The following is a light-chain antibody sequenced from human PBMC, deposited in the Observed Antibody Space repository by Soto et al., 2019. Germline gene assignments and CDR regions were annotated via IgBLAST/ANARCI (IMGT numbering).Light chain of an antibody. J-gene: IGLJ3*02. CDR3: AAWDDSLSGPV. V-gene: IGLV1-47*01. CDR2: RNN. CDR1: SSNIGSNY. Sequence: QSVLTQPPSASGTPGQRVTISCSGSSSNIGSNYVYWYQQLPGTAPKLLIYRNNQRPSGVPDRFSGSQSGTSASLAISGLRSEDEAEYYCAAWDDSLSGPVFGGGTQLTIL.